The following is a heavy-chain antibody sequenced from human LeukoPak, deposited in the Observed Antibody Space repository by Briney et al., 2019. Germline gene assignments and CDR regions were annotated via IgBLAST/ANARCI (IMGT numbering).Heavy chain of an antibody. D-gene: IGHD3-22*01. Sequence: PSETLSLTCTVSGGSISSHYWSWIRQPAGKGLEWIGRIYTSGSTNYNPSLKSRVTMSVDTSKNQFSLKLSSVTAADTAVYYCARDVVGSGYRHDAFDIWGQGTMVTVSS. CDR1: GGSISSHY. V-gene: IGHV4-4*07. J-gene: IGHJ3*02. CDR2: IYTSGST. CDR3: ARDVVGSGYRHDAFDI.